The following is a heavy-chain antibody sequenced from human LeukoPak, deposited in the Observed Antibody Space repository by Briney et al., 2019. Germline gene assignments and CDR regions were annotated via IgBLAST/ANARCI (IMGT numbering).Heavy chain of an antibody. Sequence: GGSLRLSCAASGFTFSSYWMSWVRQAPGKGLEWVANIKQDGSEKYYVDSVKGRFTISRDNAKNSLYLQMNSLRAEDTAVYYCARTNGQDYYYYMDVWGKGTTVTISS. CDR3: ARTNGQDYYYYMDV. CDR2: IKQDGSEK. CDR1: GFTFSSYW. J-gene: IGHJ6*03. D-gene: IGHD2-8*01. V-gene: IGHV3-7*01.